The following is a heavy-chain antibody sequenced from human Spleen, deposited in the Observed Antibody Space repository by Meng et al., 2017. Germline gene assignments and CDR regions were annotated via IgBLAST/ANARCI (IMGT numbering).Heavy chain of an antibody. CDR3: ARGLLLAALRN. CDR1: GGSFSGYS. Sequence: QVQLQQWAAGLLKPSETLSLTCDVYGGSFSGYSWSWIRQPPGKGLEWIGEISHSGGTNYNPSLKSRVTISVDMSKNQFSLKLSSVTAADTAVYYCARGLLLAALRNWGQGTLVTVSS. V-gene: IGHV4-34*01. J-gene: IGHJ4*02. CDR2: ISHSGGT. D-gene: IGHD6-6*01.